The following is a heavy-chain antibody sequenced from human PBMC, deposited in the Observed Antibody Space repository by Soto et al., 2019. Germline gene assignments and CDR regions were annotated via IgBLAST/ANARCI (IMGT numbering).Heavy chain of an antibody. CDR2: VSGSGYNT. J-gene: IGHJ5*02. Sequence: EGQLLESGGGLVQPGGSLRLSCTASGFTFSSYAMNWVRQAPGKGLEWVSGVSGSGYNTFYADSVKGRFTISRDNPRNTLYLQVDNLRAEDTAVYYCAKAPGVGSIINWFHPWGQGTLVTVSS. CDR3: AKAPGVGSIINWFHP. D-gene: IGHD1-26*01. V-gene: IGHV3-23*01. CDR1: GFTFSSYA.